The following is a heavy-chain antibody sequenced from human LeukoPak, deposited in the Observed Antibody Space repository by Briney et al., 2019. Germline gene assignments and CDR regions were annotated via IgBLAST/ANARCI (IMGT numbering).Heavy chain of an antibody. D-gene: IGHD3-22*01. V-gene: IGHV4-4*07. J-gene: IGHJ4*02. CDR3: ARHRTIYYDSSGYWV. Sequence: SETLSLTCSVSGGSINNYYWTWIRQPAGKGLEWIGHISTLGSTNYNPSLKSRVSMSVDTSNYHFSLKLSSATAADTAVYYCARHRTIYYDSSGYWVWGQGTLVTVSS. CDR2: ISTLGST. CDR1: GGSINNYY.